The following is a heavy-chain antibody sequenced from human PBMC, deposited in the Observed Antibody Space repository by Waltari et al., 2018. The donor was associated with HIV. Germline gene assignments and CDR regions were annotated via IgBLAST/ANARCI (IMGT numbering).Heavy chain of an antibody. CDR3: AREIVGSTIPVDY. D-gene: IGHD1-26*01. Sequence: QVHLVESGGGLVKPGGSLRVSCAASGFTFSDYYMNWFRQAPGKGPEWISFINRGGDTVYYADSVKGRFTISRDNAKSSLYLQMDRLTAEDTAVYYCAREIVGSTIPVDYWGQGTLVTVSS. V-gene: IGHV3-11*01. CDR1: GFTFSDYY. CDR2: INRGGDTV. J-gene: IGHJ4*02.